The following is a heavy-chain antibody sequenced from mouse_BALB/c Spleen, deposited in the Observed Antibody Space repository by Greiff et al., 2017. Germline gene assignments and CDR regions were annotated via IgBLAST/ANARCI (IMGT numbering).Heavy chain of an antibody. Sequence: VQVVESGPGLVAPSQSLSITCTVSGFSLTSYGVHWVRQPPGKGLEWLGVIWAGGSTNYNSALMSRLSISKDNSKSQVFLKMNSLQTDDTAMYYCARGGYYDYERAMDYWGQGTSVTVSS. J-gene: IGHJ4*01. CDR3: ARGGYYDYERAMDY. CDR1: GFSLTSYG. CDR2: IWAGGST. V-gene: IGHV2-9*02. D-gene: IGHD2-4*01.